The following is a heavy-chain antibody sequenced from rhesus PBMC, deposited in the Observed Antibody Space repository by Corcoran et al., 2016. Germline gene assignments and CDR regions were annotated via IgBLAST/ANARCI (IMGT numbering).Heavy chain of an antibody. D-gene: IGHD6-25*01. J-gene: IGHJ4*01. CDR1: GYSFTSYW. V-gene: IGHV5-20*01. Sequence: EVQLVQSGAEVKRPGESLKISCRTSGYSFTSYWLSWVRQMPGKGLELMGAIDPSDSESEYHPSFQGKVIIAADKSITTADLQWSRLKASDTATYYCAKGMGLAAAGPLDYWGQGVLVTVSS. CDR3: AKGMGLAAAGPLDY. CDR2: IDPSDSES.